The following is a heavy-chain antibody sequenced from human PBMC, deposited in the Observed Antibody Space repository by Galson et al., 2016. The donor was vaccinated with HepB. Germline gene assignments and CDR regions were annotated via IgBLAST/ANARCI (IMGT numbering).Heavy chain of an antibody. CDR2: ANYSGNT. J-gene: IGHJ4*02. CDR3: ASTWGY. Sequence: TLSLTCTVSGRSVSRGSYYWGWIRQPPGKGLEWIGSANYSGNTYYNPTLKSRVTISIDASKNQVSLKLTSVTVADTAMYYCASTWGYWGQGTLVTVSS. CDR1: GRSVSRGSYY. V-gene: IGHV4-39*07. D-gene: IGHD7-27*01.